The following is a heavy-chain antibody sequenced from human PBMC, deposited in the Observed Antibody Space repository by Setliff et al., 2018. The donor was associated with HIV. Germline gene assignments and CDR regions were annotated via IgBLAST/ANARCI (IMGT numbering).Heavy chain of an antibody. CDR2: IWYDGSKK. Sequence: PGGSLRLSCAASGFTFSRQGMHWVRQAPGKGLEWVAVIWYDGSKKYYGDSAKGRFTISRDNSKNTLYLQMDSLRAEDTAVYYCVRDQNTPSRCRSKTCINPGDYWGLGTLVTVSS. D-gene: IGHD2-2*01. J-gene: IGHJ4*02. CDR3: VRDQNTPSRCRSKTCINPGDY. V-gene: IGHV3-33*01. CDR1: GFTFSRQG.